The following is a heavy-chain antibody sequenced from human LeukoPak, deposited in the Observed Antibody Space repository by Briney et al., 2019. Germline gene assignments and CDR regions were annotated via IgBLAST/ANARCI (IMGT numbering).Heavy chain of an antibody. Sequence: PGRSLRLSCAASGFTFSSHAMHWVRQAPGKGLEWVAVISYDGSNKYYADSVKGRFTISRDNSKNTLYLQMNSLRAEDTAVYYCARGEDYVWGSYRERDYFDYWGQGTLVTVSS. D-gene: IGHD3-16*02. CDR3: ARGEDYVWGSYRERDYFDY. CDR2: ISYDGSNK. V-gene: IGHV3-30-3*01. CDR1: GFTFSSHA. J-gene: IGHJ4*02.